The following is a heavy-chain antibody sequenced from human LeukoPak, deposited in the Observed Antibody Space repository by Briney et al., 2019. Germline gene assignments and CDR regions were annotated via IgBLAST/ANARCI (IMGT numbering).Heavy chain of an antibody. CDR1: GGSISSSNW. J-gene: IGHJ4*02. Sequence: SETLSLTCAVSGGSISSSNWWSWVRQPPGKELEWIGEIYHSGSTNYNPSLKSRVTISVDKSKNQFSLKLSSVTAADTAVYYCARLAVTTFSSNTGIDYWGQGTLVTVSS. D-gene: IGHD4-17*01. CDR3: ARLAVTTFSSNTGIDY. CDR2: IYHSGST. V-gene: IGHV4-4*02.